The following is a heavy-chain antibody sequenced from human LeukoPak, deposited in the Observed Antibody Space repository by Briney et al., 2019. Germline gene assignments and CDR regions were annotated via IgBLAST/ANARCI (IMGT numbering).Heavy chain of an antibody. Sequence: SVKVSCKASGGSFSSYAISWVRQAPGQGLEWMGGIIPIFGTANYAQKLQGRVTMTTDTSTSTAYMELRSLRSDDTAVYYCANSPGYCSGGSCSHYYYYGMDVWGQGTTVTVSS. CDR3: ANSPGYCSGGSCSHYYYYGMDV. D-gene: IGHD2-15*01. CDR2: IIPIFGTA. J-gene: IGHJ6*02. V-gene: IGHV1-69*05. CDR1: GGSFSSYA.